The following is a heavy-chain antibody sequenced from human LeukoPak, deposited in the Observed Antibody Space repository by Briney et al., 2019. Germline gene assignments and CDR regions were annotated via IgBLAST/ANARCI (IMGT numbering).Heavy chain of an antibody. CDR1: GFTFSSYA. J-gene: IGHJ4*02. CDR3: AKDRFRGGTSGYYFDY. CDR2: ISGSGGST. Sequence: GGSLRLSCAASGFTFSSYAMSWVRQAPGKGLEWVSAISGSGGSTYYADSVKGRFTISRDNSKNTLYLQMNSLRAEDTAVYYCAKDRFRGGTSGYYFDYWGQGTLVTVSS. D-gene: IGHD4-23*01. V-gene: IGHV3-23*01.